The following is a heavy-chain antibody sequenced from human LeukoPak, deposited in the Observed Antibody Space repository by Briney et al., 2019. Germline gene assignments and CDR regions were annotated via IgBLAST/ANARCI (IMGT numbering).Heavy chain of an antibody. CDR3: ARCSSLYNWYFDL. V-gene: IGHV1-18*01. CDR2: MGANSGDTHGET. J-gene: IGHJ2*01. D-gene: IGHD4-11*01. Sequence: GASXKVSCKASGYRLTNHGISWVRQAPGQGLEWMGWMGANSGDTHGETKYDEKVTGKVNRTTDTSTDTAYMDLRSLTSDDTAVYYCARCSSLYNWYFDLWGRRTLLTVSS. CDR1: GYRLTNHG.